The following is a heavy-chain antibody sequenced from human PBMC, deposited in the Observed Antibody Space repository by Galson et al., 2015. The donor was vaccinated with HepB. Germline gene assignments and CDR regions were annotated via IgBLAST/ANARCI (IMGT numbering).Heavy chain of an antibody. CDR2: IRSKAYGGTT. V-gene: IGHV3-49*03. D-gene: IGHD3-22*01. CDR3: TRANSHYYDSSGYYYPEYFQH. J-gene: IGHJ1*01. CDR1: GFTFGDYA. Sequence: SLRLSCAAPGFTFGDYAMSWFRQAPGKGLEWVGFIRSKAYGGTTEYAATVKGRFTISRDDSKSIAYLQMNSLKTEDTAVYYCTRANSHYYDSSGYYYPEYFQHWGQGTLVTVSS.